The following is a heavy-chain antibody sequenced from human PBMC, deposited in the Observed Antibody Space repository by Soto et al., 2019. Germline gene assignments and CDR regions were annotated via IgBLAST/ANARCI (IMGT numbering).Heavy chain of an antibody. V-gene: IGHV5-51*01. CDR2: IYPGDSDT. CDR1: GYSFTSYW. Sequence: GESLKISCKGSGYSFTSYWIGWVRQMPGKGLEWMGIIYPGDSDTRSSPSFQGLVTISADKSISTAFLQWSSLKASDAAMYYCARQQDGDRAEYFEHWGQGTLVTVSS. J-gene: IGHJ1*01. CDR3: ARQQDGDRAEYFEH. D-gene: IGHD4-17*01.